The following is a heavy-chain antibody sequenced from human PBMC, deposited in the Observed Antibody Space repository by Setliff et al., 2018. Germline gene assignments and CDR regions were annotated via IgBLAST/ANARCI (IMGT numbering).Heavy chain of an antibody. D-gene: IGHD2-21*01. Sequence: ASVKVSCRTSGYTFTDYFLHWVRQAPGQGLEWLGWINPDSGDTNFAQKFQGRVTMTRDTSITTAYMELHSLRSDDTAVYFCAGISPSYCGKSGCYAAEGYWGQGTLVTVSS. CDR2: INPDSGDT. CDR3: AGISPSYCGKSGCYAAEGY. J-gene: IGHJ4*02. CDR1: GYTFTDYF. V-gene: IGHV1-2*02.